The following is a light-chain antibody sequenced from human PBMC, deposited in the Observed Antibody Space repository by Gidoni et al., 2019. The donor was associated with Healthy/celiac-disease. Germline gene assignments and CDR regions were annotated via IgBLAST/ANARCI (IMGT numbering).Light chain of an antibody. J-gene: IGKJ2*01. Sequence: EIVFTQSPAPLSLSPGERATLSCRVSQSVSSYLAWYQQKPGQAPRLLIYDASNRATGIPARFSGSGSGTDFTLTISSLEPEDFAVYYCQQRSNWPLSTFGQGTKLEIK. V-gene: IGKV3-11*01. CDR1: QSVSSY. CDR2: DAS. CDR3: QQRSNWPLST.